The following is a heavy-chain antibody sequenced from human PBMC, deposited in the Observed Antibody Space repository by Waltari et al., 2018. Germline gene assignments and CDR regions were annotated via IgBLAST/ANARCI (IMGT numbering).Heavy chain of an antibody. V-gene: IGHV4-38-2*01. Sequence: QVRLQESGPRLVKPSETLSLTCDVSGYAINSGFYWGWLRQAPEKGLEWIATIYHDGTTFYNPSLTSRVTTSMDTSKNQISLKLKSVTAADTAVYYCTRQTLGYCTSAACRRLEAWGQGTLVTVSS. D-gene: IGHD2-8*02. J-gene: IGHJ5*02. CDR1: GYAINSGFY. CDR3: TRQTLGYCTSAACRRLEA. CDR2: IYHDGTT.